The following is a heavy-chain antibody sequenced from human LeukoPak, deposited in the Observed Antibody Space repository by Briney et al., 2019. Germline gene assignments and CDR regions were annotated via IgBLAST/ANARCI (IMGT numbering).Heavy chain of an antibody. Sequence: SETLSLTCAVYGGSFSGYYWSWIRQPPGKGLEWIGEINHSGSTNYNPSLKSRVTISVDTSKNQFSLKLSSVTAADTAVYYCVTAWPKGYWFDPWGQGTLVTVSS. CDR1: GGSFSGYY. J-gene: IGHJ5*02. D-gene: IGHD1-20*01. V-gene: IGHV4-34*01. CDR2: INHSGST. CDR3: VTAWPKGYWFDP.